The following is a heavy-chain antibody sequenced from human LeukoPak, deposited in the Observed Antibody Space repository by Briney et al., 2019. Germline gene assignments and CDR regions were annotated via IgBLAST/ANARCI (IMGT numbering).Heavy chain of an antibody. Sequence: AGGSLRLSCAASGFTVSSNYMSWVRQAPGKGLEWVSVIYSGGSTYYADSVKGRFTISRDNSKNTLYLQMNSLRAEDTAVYYCTRDLNPYSSSWYIPWYWGQGTLVTVSS. D-gene: IGHD6-13*01. CDR1: GFTVSSNY. V-gene: IGHV3-53*01. CDR2: IYSGGST. CDR3: TRDLNPYSSSWYIPWY. J-gene: IGHJ4*02.